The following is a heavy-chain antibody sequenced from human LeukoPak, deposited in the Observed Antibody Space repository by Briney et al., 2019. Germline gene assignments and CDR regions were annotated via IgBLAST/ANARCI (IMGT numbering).Heavy chain of an antibody. CDR1: GFTFNSYE. J-gene: IGHJ6*02. V-gene: IGHV3-30-3*01. D-gene: IGHD6-6*01. CDR3: ARGRSRERAYGMDV. CDR2: ISYDGSNK. Sequence: PGGSLRLSCAASGFTFNSYEMHWVRQAPGKGLEWVAVISYDGSNKYYADFVKGRFTFSRDNSKNTVHLQMNSLSAEDTAVYYCARGRSRERAYGMDVWGPGTTVTVSS.